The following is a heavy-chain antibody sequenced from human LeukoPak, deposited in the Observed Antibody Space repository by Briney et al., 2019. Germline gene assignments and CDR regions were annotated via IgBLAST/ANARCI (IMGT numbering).Heavy chain of an antibody. V-gene: IGHV1-18*01. D-gene: IGHD2-2*01. CDR2: ISAYNGNT. CDR3: AREATCSSTSCSVDY. CDR1: GYTFTSYG. Sequence: GASVKVSCKASGYTFTSYGISWVRQAPGQGLEWMGWISAYNGNTNYARKLQGRVTMTTDTSTSTAYMELRSLRSDDTAVYYCAREATCSSTSCSVDYWGQGTLVTVSS. J-gene: IGHJ4*02.